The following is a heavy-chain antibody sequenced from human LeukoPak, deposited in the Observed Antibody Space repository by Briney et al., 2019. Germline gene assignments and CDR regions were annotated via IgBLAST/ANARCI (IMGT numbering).Heavy chain of an antibody. CDR1: GGTFSSYA. CDR2: IIPIFGTA. CDR3: ARSVGDYYYYGMDV. D-gene: IGHD2-15*01. V-gene: IGHV1-69*13. Sequence: ASVTVSCTASGGTFSSYAISWVRQAPGQGLEWMGGIIPIFGTANYAQKFQGRVTITADESTSTAYMEPSSLRSEDTAVYYCARSVGDYYYYGMDVWGQGTTVTVSS. J-gene: IGHJ6*02.